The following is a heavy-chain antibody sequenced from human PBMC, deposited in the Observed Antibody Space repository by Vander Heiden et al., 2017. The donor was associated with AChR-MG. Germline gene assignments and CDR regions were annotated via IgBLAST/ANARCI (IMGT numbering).Heavy chain of an antibody. CDR1: GFHLSTYA. CDR3: AKDDGASGKDPFDF. D-gene: IGHD3-10*01. Sequence: EVQLLESGGDLGLRGGSLRVPCGASGFHLSTYAMTSVRQAPGKGVGWASTVCTSGSNTYYADSVKGRFTVSRDNSKSTLYLQMNSLRAEDTAIYYCAKDDGASGKDPFDFWGQGTLVTVSS. V-gene: IGHV3-23*01. J-gene: IGHJ3*01. CDR2: VCTSGSNT.